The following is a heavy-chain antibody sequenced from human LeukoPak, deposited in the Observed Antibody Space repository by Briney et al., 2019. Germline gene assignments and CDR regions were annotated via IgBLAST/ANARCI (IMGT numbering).Heavy chain of an antibody. J-gene: IGHJ2*01. CDR1: GGSISSSSYY. D-gene: IGHD3-22*01. V-gene: IGHV4-39*01. Sequence: SETLSLTCTVSGGSISSSSYYWGWIRQPPGKGLEWIGSIYYSGSTYYNPSLKSRVTISVDTSKNQFSLKLSSVTATDTAVYYCARHNDSSGYRLYWYFDLWGRGTLVTVSS. CDR3: ARHNDSSGYRLYWYFDL. CDR2: IYYSGST.